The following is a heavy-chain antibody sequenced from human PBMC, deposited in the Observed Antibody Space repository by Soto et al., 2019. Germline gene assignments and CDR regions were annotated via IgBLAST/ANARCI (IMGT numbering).Heavy chain of an antibody. CDR3: ARTGLRYDILSGYSPYGDYYYYYMDV. J-gene: IGHJ6*03. Sequence: APVKGSCKASGYTLTSYAMHWVRQAPGQRLEWMGWINPNSGNTGYAQKFQGRVTMTRNTSISTAYMELSSLRSEDTAVYYCARTGLRYDILSGYSPYGDYYYYYMDVWGKGTTVTVSS. D-gene: IGHD3-9*01. CDR1: GYTLTSYA. CDR2: INPNSGNT. V-gene: IGHV1-8*02.